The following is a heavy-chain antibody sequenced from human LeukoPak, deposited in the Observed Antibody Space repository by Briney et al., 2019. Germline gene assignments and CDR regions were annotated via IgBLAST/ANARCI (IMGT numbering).Heavy chain of an antibody. D-gene: IGHD2-2*02. V-gene: IGHV3-21*01. CDR2: ISSSSSYI. CDR3: ARGGYCSSTSCYNGRTDY. CDR1: GFTFSSYS. Sequence: GGSLRLSCAASGFTFSSYSMNWVRQAPGKGLEWVSSISSSSSYIYYADSVKGRFTISRDNARNSLYLQMNNLRAEDTAVYYCARGGYCSSTSCYNGRTDYWGQGTLVTVSS. J-gene: IGHJ4*02.